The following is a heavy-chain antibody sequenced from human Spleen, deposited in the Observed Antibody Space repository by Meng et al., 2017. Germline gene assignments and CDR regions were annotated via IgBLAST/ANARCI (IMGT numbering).Heavy chain of an antibody. CDR2: INHSGST. CDR3: ARGARNYARKYFQH. V-gene: IGHV4-34*01. J-gene: IGHJ1*01. Sequence: QVQLQQWGAGLLKPSENLSLTCVVSGGSFSDYYLSWIRQPPGKGLEWIGEINHSGSTNYNPSLESRATISVDTSQNNLSLKLSSVTAADSAVYYCARGARNYARKYFQHWGQGTLVTVSS. CDR1: GGSFSDYY. D-gene: IGHD1-7*01.